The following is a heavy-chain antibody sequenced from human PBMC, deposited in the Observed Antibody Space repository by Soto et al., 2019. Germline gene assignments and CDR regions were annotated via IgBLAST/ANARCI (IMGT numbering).Heavy chain of an antibody. V-gene: IGHV1-69*13. J-gene: IGHJ5*02. CDR3: ARVPRPNYDFWSGYSNWFDP. D-gene: IGHD3-3*01. CDR1: GGTFSSYA. Sequence: SVKVSCKASGGTFSSYAISWVRQAPGQGLEWMGGIIPIFGTANYAQKFQGRVTITADESTSTAYMELSSLRSEDTAVYYCARVPRPNYDFWSGYSNWFDPWGQGTLVTVSS. CDR2: IIPIFGTA.